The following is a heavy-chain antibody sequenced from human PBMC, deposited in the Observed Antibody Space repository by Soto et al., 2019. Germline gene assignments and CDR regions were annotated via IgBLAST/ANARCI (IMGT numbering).Heavy chain of an antibody. CDR3: ARQPRYCSSPICLQLYYYYGMDV. D-gene: IGHD2-2*01. CDR2: IEPSDSYT. V-gene: IGHV5-10-1*01. J-gene: IGHJ6*02. CDR1: GYSFTNYW. Sequence: PGESLKISCKGSGYSFTNYWISWVRQMPGKGLEWMGRIEPSDSYTNYSPSFQGHVTISADKSISTAYLQWSSLKASDTAMYYCARQPRYCSSPICLQLYYYYGMDVWGQGTTVTVSS.